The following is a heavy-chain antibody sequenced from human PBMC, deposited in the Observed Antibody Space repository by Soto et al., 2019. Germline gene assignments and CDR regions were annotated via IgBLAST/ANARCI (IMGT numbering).Heavy chain of an antibody. CDR1: GFTFGTYA. CDR2: ISYEGSNT. Sequence: GGSLRLSCVASGFTFGTYAIHWVRQAPGKGLQWVALISYEGSNTYYADSVKGRFTISRDNSKNTLYLEMNTLRPEDTAVYYCARVTPGNNLYYFSGLDVWGQGTSVTVS. V-gene: IGHV3-30-3*01. J-gene: IGHJ6*02. CDR3: ARVTPGNNLYYFSGLDV. D-gene: IGHD1-1*01.